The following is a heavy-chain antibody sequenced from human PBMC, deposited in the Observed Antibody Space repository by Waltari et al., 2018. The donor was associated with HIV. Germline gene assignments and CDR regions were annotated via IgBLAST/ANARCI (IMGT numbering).Heavy chain of an antibody. J-gene: IGHJ1*01. D-gene: IGHD2-15*01. CDR3: ARAQENSGGLAFQL. CDR1: GYAIRSGFY. V-gene: IGHV4-38-2*02. CDR2: MFHSGST. Sequence: QVQLQELGPGLVRPSETLSLNCTVSGYAIRSGFYWAWLRRPRGKGLEWIGSMFHSGSTYYNPSLKSRVTMSIDVTKNRISLNLKSVTATDTALYYCARAQENSGGLAFQLWGLGTLVTVSS.